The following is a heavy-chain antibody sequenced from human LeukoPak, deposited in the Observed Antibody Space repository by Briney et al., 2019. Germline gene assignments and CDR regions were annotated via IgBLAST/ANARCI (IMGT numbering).Heavy chain of an antibody. V-gene: IGHV3-11*01. D-gene: IGHD3/OR15-3a*01. CDR2: ISDVGTTT. CDR1: ALTLGNYY. J-gene: IGHJ4*02. CDR3: ACDFRYLGHDF. Sequence: PGGSLRLSCTASALTLGNYYMSWVRQAPGKGLEWISYISDVGTTTYYADSVRGRLTVSRDNAKNSLYLQMDSLRAEDTAVYYCACDFRYLGHDFWGQGTLVTVSS.